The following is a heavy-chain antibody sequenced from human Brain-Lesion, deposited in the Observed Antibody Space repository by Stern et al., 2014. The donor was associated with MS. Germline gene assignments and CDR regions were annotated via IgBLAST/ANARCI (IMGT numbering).Heavy chain of an antibody. V-gene: IGHV4-61*02. J-gene: IGHJ4*02. CDR3: ARETGGYTYGDTDFFDY. CDR1: GGSISSGSFY. Sequence: VQLEESGPGLVKPSQTLSLTCIVSGGSISSGSFYWNWIRQPAGKGLEWIGRIYSTGSTNYNPYLKSRVTISGDTSKTQFSLKMISMTAADTAVYYCARETGGYTYGDTDFFDYWGQGALVTVSS. CDR2: IYSTGST. D-gene: IGHD5-18*01.